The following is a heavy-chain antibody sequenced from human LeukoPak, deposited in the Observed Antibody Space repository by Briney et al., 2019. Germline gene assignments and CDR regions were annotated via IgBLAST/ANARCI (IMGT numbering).Heavy chain of an antibody. Sequence: ASVKVSCKVSGYTLTELSMHWVRQAPGKGLEWMGGFDPEDGETIYAQKFQGRVTMTEDTSTDTAYIELSSLRSEDTAVYYCATGFRRGSSHAFDIWGQGTMVTVSS. CDR1: GYTLTELS. J-gene: IGHJ3*02. CDR3: ATGFRRGSSHAFDI. D-gene: IGHD5-12*01. CDR2: FDPEDGET. V-gene: IGHV1-24*01.